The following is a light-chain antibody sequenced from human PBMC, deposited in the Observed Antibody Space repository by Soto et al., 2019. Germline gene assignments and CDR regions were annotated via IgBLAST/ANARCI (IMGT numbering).Light chain of an antibody. J-gene: IGKJ1*01. V-gene: IGKV1-5*01. CDR2: DAS. CDR3: QQYNSYSWT. Sequence: DIQMTQSPSTLSASVGDRVTITCRASQSISSWLAWYQQKPGKAPKLLIYDASSLESGVPSRYSGSGSGKELTLTISILQPDDFATYYCQQYNSYSWTFGQGTKVEIK. CDR1: QSISSW.